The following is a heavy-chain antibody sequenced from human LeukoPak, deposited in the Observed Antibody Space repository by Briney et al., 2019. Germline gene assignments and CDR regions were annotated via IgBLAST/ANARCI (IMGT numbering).Heavy chain of an antibody. D-gene: IGHD3-3*01. CDR1: GFTFSSYS. Sequence: GGSLRLSCAASGFTFSSYSMNWVRQAPGKGLEWVSSISSSSSYIYYADSVKGRFAISRDNAKNSLYLQMTSLRAEDTAVYYCARDNYDFWSGELDHWGQGTLVTVSS. V-gene: IGHV3-21*01. J-gene: IGHJ4*02. CDR2: ISSSSSYI. CDR3: ARDNYDFWSGELDH.